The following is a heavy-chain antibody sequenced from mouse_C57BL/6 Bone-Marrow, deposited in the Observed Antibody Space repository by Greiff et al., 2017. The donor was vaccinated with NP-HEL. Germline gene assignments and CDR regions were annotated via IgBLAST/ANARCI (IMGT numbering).Heavy chain of an antibody. D-gene: IGHD2-4*01. CDR3: AREGGYDYEGFAY. Sequence: VQLQQSGPELVKPGASVKISCKASGYSFTSYYIHWVKQRPGQGLEWIGWIYPGSGNTKYNEKFKGKATLTADTASSTAYMQLSSLTSEDSAVYYCAREGGYDYEGFAYWGQGTLVTVSA. CDR2: IYPGSGNT. V-gene: IGHV1-66*01. CDR1: GYSFTSYY. J-gene: IGHJ3*01.